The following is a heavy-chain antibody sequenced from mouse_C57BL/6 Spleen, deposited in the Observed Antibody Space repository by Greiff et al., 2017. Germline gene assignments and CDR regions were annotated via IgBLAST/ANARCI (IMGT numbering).Heavy chain of an antibody. CDR2: IYPSDSET. CDR1: GYTFTSYW. CDR3: AREDWDGVAY. D-gene: IGHD4-1*01. V-gene: IGHV1-52*01. J-gene: IGHJ3*01. Sequence: VQLQQPGAELVRPGSSVKLSCKASGYTFTSYWMHWVKQRPIQGLEWIGNIYPSDSETNYNQKFKDKATLTVDKSSSTAYMQLSSLTSEDSAVYYCAREDWDGVAYWGQGTLVTVS.